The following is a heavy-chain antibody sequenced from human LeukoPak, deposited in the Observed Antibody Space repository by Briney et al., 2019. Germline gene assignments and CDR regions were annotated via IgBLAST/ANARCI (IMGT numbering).Heavy chain of an antibody. Sequence: PGGSLRLSCAASGFTFSNYGMHWVRQAPGKGLEWVAVIWYDGSNKYYADSVKGRFTISRDNSKNTLYLQMNSLRAEDTAVNYCATQGEWILRGGLAAYYYYMDVWGKGTTVTVSS. CDR1: GFTFSNYG. CDR3: ATQGEWILRGGLAAYYYYMDV. J-gene: IGHJ6*03. V-gene: IGHV3-33*08. CDR2: IWYDGSNK. D-gene: IGHD2-2*03.